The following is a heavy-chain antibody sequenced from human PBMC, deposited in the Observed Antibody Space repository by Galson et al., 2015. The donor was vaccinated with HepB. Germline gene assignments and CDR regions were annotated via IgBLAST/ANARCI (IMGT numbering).Heavy chain of an antibody. V-gene: IGHV1-69-2*01. CDR1: GYTFTDYY. CDR3: ATDRGQTRDWYFDL. Sequence: VKVSCKVSGYTFTDYYMHWVQQAPGKGLEWMGLVDPEDGETIYAEKFQGRVTITADTSTDTAYMELSSLRSEDTAVYYCATDRGQTRDWYFDLWGRGTLVTVSS. J-gene: IGHJ2*01. CDR2: VDPEDGET. D-gene: IGHD3-10*01.